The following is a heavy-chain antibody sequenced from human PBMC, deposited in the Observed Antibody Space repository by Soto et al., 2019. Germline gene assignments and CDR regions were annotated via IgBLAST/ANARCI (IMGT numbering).Heavy chain of an antibody. D-gene: IGHD3-3*01. V-gene: IGHV1-69*13. CDR2: IIPIFGTA. J-gene: IGHJ6*02. Sequence: ASVKVSCKASGGTFSSYAISWVRQAPGQGLEWMGGIIPIFGTANYAQKFQGRVTITADESTSTAYMELSSLRSEDTAVYYCARDNYDFWSGYKSDYYYGMDVWGQGTTVTVS. CDR1: GGTFSSYA. CDR3: ARDNYDFWSGYKSDYYYGMDV.